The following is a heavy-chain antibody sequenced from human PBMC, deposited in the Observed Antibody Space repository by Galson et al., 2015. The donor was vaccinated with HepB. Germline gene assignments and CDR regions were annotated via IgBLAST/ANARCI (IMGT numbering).Heavy chain of an antibody. CDR1: GFTFDNFN. D-gene: IGHD2-2*01. CDR3: TRVSVAFRSWYQPDGFLF. Sequence: SLRLSCAASGFTFDNFNMHWVRQTPGKGLEWVAVISSDGKNEHYADSVRGRFTISRDNSRNIVDLQMNSLRVEDTALYYCTRVSVAFRSWYQPDGFLFWGQGNLVTVSS. V-gene: IGHV3-30*04. J-gene: IGHJ1*01. CDR2: ISSDGKNE.